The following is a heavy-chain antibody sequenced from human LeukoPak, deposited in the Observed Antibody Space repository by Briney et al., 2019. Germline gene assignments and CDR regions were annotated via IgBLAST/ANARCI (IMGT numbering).Heavy chain of an antibody. CDR2: ISWNSGSI. Sequence: GGSLRLSCEASGYTFDDYAMHWVRQAPGKGLEWVSAISWNSGSIGYADSVKGRFTTSRDNGKNSLYLQMNSLRTEDTALYYCAKGHAYDLGESYLDFWGQGTLVSVSS. CDR3: AKGHAYDLGESYLDF. J-gene: IGHJ4*02. D-gene: IGHD3-22*01. V-gene: IGHV3-9*01. CDR1: GYTFDDYA.